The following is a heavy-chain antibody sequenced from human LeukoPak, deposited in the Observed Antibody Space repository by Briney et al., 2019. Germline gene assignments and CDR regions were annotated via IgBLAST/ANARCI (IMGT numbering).Heavy chain of an antibody. V-gene: IGHV4-30-2*01. CDR1: GGSISSGGYS. D-gene: IGHD3-16*01. Sequence: SQTLSLTCAVSGGSISSGGYSWSWIRQPPGKGLEWIGYIYHSGSIYYNPSLKSRVTISVDTSKNQFSLKLSSVTAADTAVYYCARDNIRGGAFDYWGQGTLVTVSS. CDR3: ARDNIRGGAFDY. CDR2: IYHSGSI. J-gene: IGHJ4*02.